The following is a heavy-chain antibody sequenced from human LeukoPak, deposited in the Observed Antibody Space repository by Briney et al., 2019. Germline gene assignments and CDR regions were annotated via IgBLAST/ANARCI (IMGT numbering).Heavy chain of an antibody. CDR3: ARANGVPSPRFDY. CDR1: GGSISSYY. Sequence: SETLSLTCTVSGGSISSYYWSWIRQPPGKGLEWIGYIYYSGSTNYNPSLKSRVTISVDTSKNQFSLKLSSVTAADTAVYYCARANGVPSPRFDYWGQGTLVTVSS. D-gene: IGHD4-17*01. J-gene: IGHJ4*02. V-gene: IGHV4-59*01. CDR2: IYYSGST.